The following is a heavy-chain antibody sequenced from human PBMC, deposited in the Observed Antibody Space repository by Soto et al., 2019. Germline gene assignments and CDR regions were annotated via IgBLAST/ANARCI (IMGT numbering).Heavy chain of an antibody. CDR2: FDPEDGET. Sequence: RASVKVSCKVSGYTLTELSMHWVRQAPGKGLEWMGGFDPEDGETIYAQKFQGRVTMTEDTSTDTAYMELSSLRSEDTAVYYCATLGYCSSTSCPEVYYYYGMDVWGQGTTVTVSS. CDR3: ATLGYCSSTSCPEVYYYYGMDV. D-gene: IGHD2-2*01. V-gene: IGHV1-24*01. CDR1: GYTLTELS. J-gene: IGHJ6*02.